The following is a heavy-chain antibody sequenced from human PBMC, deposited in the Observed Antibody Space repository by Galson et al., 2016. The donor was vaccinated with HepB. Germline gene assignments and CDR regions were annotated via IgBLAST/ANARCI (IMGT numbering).Heavy chain of an antibody. Sequence: SLRLSCAASGFTFSTFWMTWVRQAPGKGLEWVANIKQDGSGKYYVDSVKGRFTIFRDNAKNSVYLQMNSLRGDDTAVYYCMSYSDAWYSGFWGQGTLVTVSS. CDR2: IKQDGSGK. CDR1: GFTFSTFW. D-gene: IGHD6-13*01. V-gene: IGHV3-7*03. J-gene: IGHJ4*02. CDR3: MSYSDAWYSGF.